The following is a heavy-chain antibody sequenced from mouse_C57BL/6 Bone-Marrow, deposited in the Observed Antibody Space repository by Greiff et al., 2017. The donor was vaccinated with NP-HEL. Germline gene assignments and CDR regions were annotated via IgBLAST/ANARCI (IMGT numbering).Heavy chain of an antibody. D-gene: IGHD4-1*01. V-gene: IGHV1-81*01. CDR3: AIPNWSFDY. CDR2: IYPRCGNT. CDR1: GYTFTSYG. Sequence: VQLQQSGAELARPGASVKLSCKASGYTFTSYGISWVKQSTGQGLEWIGEIYPRCGNTYYNEKFKGKATLTADKSSSTAYMELRSLTSEDSAVYFCAIPNWSFDYWGQGTTLTVSS. J-gene: IGHJ2*01.